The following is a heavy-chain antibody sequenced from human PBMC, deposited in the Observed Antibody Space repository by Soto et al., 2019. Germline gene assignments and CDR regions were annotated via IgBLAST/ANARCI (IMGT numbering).Heavy chain of an antibody. CDR3: ASARRDLVTRY. CDR2: IYYSGST. J-gene: IGHJ4*02. D-gene: IGHD4-17*01. V-gene: IGHV4-30-4*01. Sequence: QVQLQESGPGLVKPSQTLSLTCTVSGGSISSGDFYWGWIRQPPGKGLEWIGYIYYSGSTYYNPSLQSRVTISVDPSKNQFSLKLSSVTAAVTAVYYCASARRDLVTRYWGQGNLVTVSS. CDR1: GGSISSGDFY.